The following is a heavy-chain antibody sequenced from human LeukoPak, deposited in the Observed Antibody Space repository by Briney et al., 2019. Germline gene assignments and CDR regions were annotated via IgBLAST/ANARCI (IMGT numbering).Heavy chain of an antibody. J-gene: IGHJ4*02. CDR2: ISYDGSNK. CDR3: ASEGPDYSNYPDY. CDR1: GFTLSSYA. D-gene: IGHD4-11*01. Sequence: PGGSLRLSCAASGFTLSSYAMHWVRQAPGKGLEWVAVISYDGSNKYYADSVKGRFTISRDNSKNTLYLQMDSLRAEDTAVYYCASEGPDYSNYPDYWGQGTLVTVSS. V-gene: IGHV3-30-3*01.